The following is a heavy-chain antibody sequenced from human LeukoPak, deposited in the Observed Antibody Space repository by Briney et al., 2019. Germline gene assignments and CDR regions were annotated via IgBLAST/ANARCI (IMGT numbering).Heavy chain of an antibody. CDR3: AKEVWGLGIAAAVIDY. CDR1: GFTFSSYG. V-gene: IGHV3-23*01. CDR2: ISGSGGST. J-gene: IGHJ4*02. Sequence: PGGSLRLSCAASGFTFSSYGMSWVRQAPGKGLEWVSAISGSGGSTYYADSVKGRFTISRDNSKNTLYLQMNSLRAEDTAVYYCAKEVWGLGIAAAVIDYWGQGTLVTVSS. D-gene: IGHD6-13*01.